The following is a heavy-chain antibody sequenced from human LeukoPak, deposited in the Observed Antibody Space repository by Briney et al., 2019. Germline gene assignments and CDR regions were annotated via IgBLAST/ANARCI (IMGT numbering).Heavy chain of an antibody. J-gene: IGHJ4*02. CDR1: GFTFSSYG. CDR2: IRYDGSNK. CDR3: ARPTGYCSGGSCYVFAY. V-gene: IGHV3-30*02. Sequence: GGSLRLSCAASGFTFSSYGMHWVRQAPGKGLEWVAFIRYDGSNKYYADSVKGRFTISRDNSKNTLYLQMNSLRAEDTAVYYCARPTGYCSGGSCYVFAYWGQGTLVTVSS. D-gene: IGHD2-15*01.